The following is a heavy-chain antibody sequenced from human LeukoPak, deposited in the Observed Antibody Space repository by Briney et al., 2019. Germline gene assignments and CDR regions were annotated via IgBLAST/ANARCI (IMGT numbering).Heavy chain of an antibody. CDR1: GYSFTSYW. CDR3: ARDFIVLEPVAHWGGLDY. J-gene: IGHJ4*02. Sequence: GESPKISCKGSGYSFTSYWIGWVRQMPGKGLEWMGIIYPGDSDTRYSPSFQGQVTISADKSITTAYLQWSSLKASDTAMYYCARDFIVLEPVAHWGGLDYWGQGTLVTVSS. D-gene: IGHD2-2*01. CDR2: IYPGDSDT. V-gene: IGHV5-51*01.